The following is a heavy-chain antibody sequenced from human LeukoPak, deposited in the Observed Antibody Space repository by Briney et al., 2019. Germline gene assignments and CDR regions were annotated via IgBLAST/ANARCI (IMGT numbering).Heavy chain of an antibody. CDR1: GYTFTGYY. CDR2: INPNSGGT. V-gene: IGHV1-2*02. J-gene: IGHJ3*02. D-gene: IGHD3-22*01. Sequence: ASVKVSCKASGYTFTGYYMHWVRQAPGQGLGWMGWINPNSGGTNYAQKYQGRVTMTTDTSISTGYMELRRLRSDDTAVYYCAKEDTTYYHDTSGYGYGAFDIWGQGTMVTVSS. CDR3: AKEDTTYYHDTSGYGYGAFDI.